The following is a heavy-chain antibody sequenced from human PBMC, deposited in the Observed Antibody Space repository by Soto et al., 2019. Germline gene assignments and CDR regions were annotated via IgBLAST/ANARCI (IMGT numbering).Heavy chain of an antibody. CDR2: IYYSAST. D-gene: IGHD3-3*01. J-gene: IGHJ4*02. Sequence: SETLSLTCTVSGGSISSCDEYWSWIRHPPGKGLEWIGYIYYSASTYYNRSIKSPVTISVDTSKNQFSLKLSSVTAADMAVYYFARGPDSDFCSAYYGYWGQGTRVTVSS. CDR3: ARGPDSDFCSAYYGY. V-gene: IGHV4-30-4*02. CDR1: GGSISSCDEY.